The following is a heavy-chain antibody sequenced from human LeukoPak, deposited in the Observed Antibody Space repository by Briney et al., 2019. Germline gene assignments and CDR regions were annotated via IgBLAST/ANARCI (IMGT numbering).Heavy chain of an antibody. J-gene: IGHJ6*02. V-gene: IGHV1-8*01. CDR2: MNPNSGNT. D-gene: IGHD3-3*01. Sequence: ASVKVSCKASGYTFTSYDINWVRQATGQGLEWMGWMNPNSGNTGYAQKFQGRVTMTRNTSISTAYMELSSLRSEDTAVYYCARDHGITIFGVVISNGMDVWGQGTTVTVSS. CDR3: ARDHGITIFGVVISNGMDV. CDR1: GYTFTSYD.